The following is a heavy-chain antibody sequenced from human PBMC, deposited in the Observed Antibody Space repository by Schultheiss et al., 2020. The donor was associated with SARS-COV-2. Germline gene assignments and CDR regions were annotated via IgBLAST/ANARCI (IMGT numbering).Heavy chain of an antibody. J-gene: IGHJ4*02. V-gene: IGHV1-69*13. D-gene: IGHD5-24*01. CDR3: ARVTDGYAEH. Sequence: SVKVSCKASGGTFSSYAISWVRQAPGQGLEWMGGIIPIFGTANYAQKFQGRVTITADESTSTAYMELSSLRSDDTAVYYCARVTDGYAEHWGQGTQVTVSS. CDR1: GGTFSSYA. CDR2: IIPIFGTA.